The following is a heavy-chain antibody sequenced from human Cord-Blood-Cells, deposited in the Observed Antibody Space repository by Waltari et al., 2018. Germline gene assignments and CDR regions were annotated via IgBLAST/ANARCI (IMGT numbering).Heavy chain of an antibody. V-gene: IGHV3-30*02. Sequence: QVQLVESGGGVVQPGGSLRLSCAASGFTFSSYGMHWVRPAPGKGLEWVAFIRYDGSNKYYAASVKGRFTISRDNSKNTLYLQMNSLRAEDTAVYYCAKGLRQQLVTVDYFDYWGQGTLVTVSS. CDR2: IRYDGSNK. J-gene: IGHJ4*02. CDR1: GFTFSSYG. CDR3: AKGLRQQLVTVDYFDY. D-gene: IGHD6-13*01.